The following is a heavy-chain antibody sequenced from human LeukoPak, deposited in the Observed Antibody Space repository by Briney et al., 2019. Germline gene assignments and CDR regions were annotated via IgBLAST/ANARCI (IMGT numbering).Heavy chain of an antibody. CDR3: ARRLGQIVANAFDV. CDR1: GGSISSYY. D-gene: IGHD3-22*01. CDR2: IYTSGST. J-gene: IGHJ3*01. Sequence: SETLSLTCTVSGGSISSYYWSWIRQPAGKGLEWIGRIYTSGSTNYNPSLKSRITMSVDTSKNQFSLILSSVTAADTAVYYCARRLGQIVANAFDVWGQGTMITVSS. V-gene: IGHV4-4*07.